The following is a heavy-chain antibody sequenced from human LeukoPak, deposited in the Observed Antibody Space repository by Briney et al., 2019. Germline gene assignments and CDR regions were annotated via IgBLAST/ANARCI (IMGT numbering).Heavy chain of an antibody. CDR3: ASRYDSSGYYWPGVEYFDY. V-gene: IGHV3-30-3*01. CDR2: ISYDGSNK. J-gene: IGHJ4*02. D-gene: IGHD3-22*01. Sequence: AGGSLRLSCAASGFTFSSYDMHWVRQAPGKGLEWVAVISYDGSNKYYADSVKGRFTISRDNSKDTLYLQMNSLRAEDTAVYYCASRYDSSGYYWPGVEYFDYWGQGTLVTVSS. CDR1: GFTFSSYD.